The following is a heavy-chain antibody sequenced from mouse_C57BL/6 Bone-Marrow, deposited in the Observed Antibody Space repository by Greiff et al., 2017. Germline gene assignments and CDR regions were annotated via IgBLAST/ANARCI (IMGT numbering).Heavy chain of an antibody. V-gene: IGHV1-4*01. Sequence: VKVVESGAELARPGASVQMSCKASGYTFTSYTLHWVKQRPGQCLDWIGYINPSSGYPKSNQKFKDKATLTADKSSSTAYMQLSSLTSEDSAVYYCARGGLRLPFAYWGQGTLVTVSA. J-gene: IGHJ3*01. CDR2: INPSSGYP. D-gene: IGHD3-2*02. CDR3: ARGGLRLPFAY. CDR1: GYTFTSYT.